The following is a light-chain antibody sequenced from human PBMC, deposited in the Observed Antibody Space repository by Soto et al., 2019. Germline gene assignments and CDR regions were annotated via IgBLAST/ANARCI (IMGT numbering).Light chain of an antibody. CDR2: DVS. CDR3: CSYAGRDTLYV. V-gene: IGLV2-11*01. CDR1: TTDVGGYNY. J-gene: IGLJ1*01. Sequence: QSVLTQPRSVSGTPGQSVTISCTGTTTDVGGYNYVSWYQQHPGKVRKLMLYDVSKWPSGVPDRFSGSKSGNTASLTISGLQAEDEADYYCCSYAGRDTLYVFGSGTKVTVL.